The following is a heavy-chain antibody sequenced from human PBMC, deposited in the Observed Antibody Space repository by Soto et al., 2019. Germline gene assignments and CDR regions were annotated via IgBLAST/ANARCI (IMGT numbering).Heavy chain of an antibody. Sequence: EVPLLESGGGVVQPGGSLRRSCAASGFFFIDYAMTWVRQAPVKGLEWVSAITSTGSSTYFADSVKGRITISRDNSKNALSLQIDSLRAEDSAIFYCAQGVEGGIVSAFDYLCQGGLVTVSS. CDR2: ITSTGSST. V-gene: IGHV3-23*01. CDR3: AQGVEGGIVSAFDY. CDR1: GFFFIDYA. J-gene: IGHJ4*02. D-gene: IGHD3-16*02.